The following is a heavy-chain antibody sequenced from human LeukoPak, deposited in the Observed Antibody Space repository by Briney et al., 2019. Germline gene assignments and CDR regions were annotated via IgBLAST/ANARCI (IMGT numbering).Heavy chain of an antibody. Sequence: GGSLRLSCVVSGLTFRSYSMSWVRQASGKGLEWVSGISASGGSSWYPDSVKGRFTISRDNSKNTLYLEMNSLRAEDTAVYYCAKDRRERTAMILVLIPPGYWGQGTLVTVAS. CDR1: GLTFRSYS. D-gene: IGHD3-22*01. J-gene: IGHJ4*02. CDR2: ISASGGSS. V-gene: IGHV3-23*01. CDR3: AKDRRERTAMILVLIPPGY.